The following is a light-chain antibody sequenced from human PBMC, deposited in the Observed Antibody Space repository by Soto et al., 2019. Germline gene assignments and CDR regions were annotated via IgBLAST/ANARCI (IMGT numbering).Light chain of an antibody. Sequence: DIQITQSPSSLSASLGDIVAVTFQASQDISNYLNWYQQKLGKAPKLLIYDASNLETGVPSRFSGSGSGTDFTFTISSLQPEDIATYYCQQYSHLITFGQGTRLEIK. CDR3: QQYSHLIT. CDR1: QDISNY. V-gene: IGKV1-33*01. J-gene: IGKJ5*01. CDR2: DAS.